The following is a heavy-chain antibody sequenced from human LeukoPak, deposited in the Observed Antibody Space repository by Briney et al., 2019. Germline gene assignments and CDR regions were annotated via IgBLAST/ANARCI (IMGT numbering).Heavy chain of an antibody. CDR1: GTPIRSYY. CDR2: YSGST. V-gene: IGHV4-59*08. CDR3: ARHEAWFDP. J-gene: IGHJ5*02. Sequence: SETLSLTCTVSGTPIRSYYWSWIRQPPGKGLEWVGSYSGSTNYNPSLQGRVTISVDTSKNQFSLRLSSVTAADTAVYYCARHEAWFDPWGQGTLVTVSS.